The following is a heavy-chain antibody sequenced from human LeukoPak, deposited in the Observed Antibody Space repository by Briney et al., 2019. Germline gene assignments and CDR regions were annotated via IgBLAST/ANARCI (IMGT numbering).Heavy chain of an antibody. Sequence: SETLSLTCAVSGYSISSGYYWGWIRPPPGKGLEWIGIIYHSGSTYYNPSLKSRVTISEDTSKNQFSLKLSSVTAADTAVYYCASPREGYWGQGTLVTVSS. J-gene: IGHJ4*02. V-gene: IGHV4-38-2*01. D-gene: IGHD5-24*01. CDR3: ASPREGY. CDR2: IYHSGST. CDR1: GYSISSGYY.